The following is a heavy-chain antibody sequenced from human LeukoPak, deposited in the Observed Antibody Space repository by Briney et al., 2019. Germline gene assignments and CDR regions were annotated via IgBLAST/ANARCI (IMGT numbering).Heavy chain of an antibody. CDR1: GFTFSSYA. CDR2: ISGIGGST. Sequence: GGSLRLSCAASGFTFSSYAMSWVRPAPPKGLAWVSGISGIGGSTYYPAALKGRFHLSSDNSKNTRHLQMNSRRARSTAVYLFSKVPIIAVPGLPFLRHPWGQDTLVPVSS. V-gene: IGHV3-23*01. CDR3: SKVPIIAVPGLPFLRHP. D-gene: IGHD6-19*01. J-gene: IGHJ5*02.